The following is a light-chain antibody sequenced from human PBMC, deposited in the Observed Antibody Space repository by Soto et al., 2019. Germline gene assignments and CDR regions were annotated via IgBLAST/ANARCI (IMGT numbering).Light chain of an antibody. Sequence: GDRVSITCRASQSISSWLAWYQQKPGKAPNFLIYDASNLESGVPSRFSGSGSGTEFTLTISSLKPDDFATYYCQQYDSYWTFGQGTKVDIK. CDR2: DAS. J-gene: IGKJ1*01. CDR3: QQYDSYWT. CDR1: QSISSW. V-gene: IGKV1-5*01.